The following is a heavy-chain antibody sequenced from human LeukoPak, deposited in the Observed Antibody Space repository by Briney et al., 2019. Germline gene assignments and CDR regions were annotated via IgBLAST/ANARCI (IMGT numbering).Heavy chain of an antibody. D-gene: IGHD4-23*01. J-gene: IGHJ4*02. CDR2: ISSSGSTI. V-gene: IGHV3-48*03. CDR3: ARCPRWAHFDY. Sequence: GGSLRLSCAASGFTFSSYEMNWVRQAPGKGLEWVSHISSSGSTIYYADSVKGRFTISRDNAKNSLYLQMNSLRAEDTAVYYCARCPRWAHFDYWGQGTLVTVSS. CDR1: GFTFSSYE.